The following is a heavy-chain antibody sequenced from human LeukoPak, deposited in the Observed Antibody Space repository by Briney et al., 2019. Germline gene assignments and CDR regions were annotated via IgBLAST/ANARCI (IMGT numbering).Heavy chain of an antibody. Sequence: SETLSLTCTVSGYSLSSGYYWGWIRQPPGKGLEWIGSVDHSGGTYYNPSLRSRVSISVDTSKNQFSLKLSSVTAADTAVYSCAGFTFFRGVITFDYWGQGALVTVSS. J-gene: IGHJ4*02. V-gene: IGHV4-38-2*02. CDR1: GYSLSSGYY. CDR3: AGFTFFRGVITFDY. D-gene: IGHD3-10*01. CDR2: VDHSGGT.